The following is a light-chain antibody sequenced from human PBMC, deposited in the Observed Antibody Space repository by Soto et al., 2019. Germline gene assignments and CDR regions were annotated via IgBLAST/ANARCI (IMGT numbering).Light chain of an antibody. V-gene: IGKV1-5*01. CDR2: DAS. CDR3: HHYNNYFSWT. CDR1: QSISIW. Sequence: DIQMTQSPSTLSASVGDRVTITCRASQSISIWLAWYQQKPGKAPNILIYDASTLVSGVPSRFSGSGSGTEFPLTISSLQPDDFATYYCHHYNNYFSWTFGQGTKVEIK. J-gene: IGKJ1*01.